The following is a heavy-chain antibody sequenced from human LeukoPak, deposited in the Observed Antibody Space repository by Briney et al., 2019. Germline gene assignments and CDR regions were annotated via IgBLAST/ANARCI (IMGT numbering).Heavy chain of an antibody. CDR1: GFTFSSYS. CDR2: IKQDGNEK. Sequence: PGGSLRLSCAASGFTFSSYSMNWVRQAPGKGLEWVASIKQDGNEKSYVDSVKGRFTISRDNAKNSLYLQMNSLRAEDTAVYYCARGPNWFDPWGQGTLVTVSS. J-gene: IGHJ5*02. V-gene: IGHV3-7*01. CDR3: ARGPNWFDP.